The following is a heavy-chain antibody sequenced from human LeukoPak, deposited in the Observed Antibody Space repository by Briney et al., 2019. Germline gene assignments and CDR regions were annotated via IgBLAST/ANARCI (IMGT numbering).Heavy chain of an antibody. CDR3: ALYYDFWSGYCSNWFDP. J-gene: IGHJ5*02. CDR1: GFTFSSYS. V-gene: IGHV3-21*01. CDR2: ISSSSSYT. Sequence: PGGSLRLSCAASGFTFSSYSMNWVRQAPGKGLEWISSISSSSSYTYYADSVKGRFTISRDNAKNSLYLQMNSLRAEDTAVYYCALYYDFWSGYCSNWFDPSGEGTLVTVSS. D-gene: IGHD3-3*01.